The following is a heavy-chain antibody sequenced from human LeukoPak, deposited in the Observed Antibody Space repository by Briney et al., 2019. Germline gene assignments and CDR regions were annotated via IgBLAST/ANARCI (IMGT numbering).Heavy chain of an antibody. D-gene: IGHD2-2*01. CDR2: INHSGST. CDR3: ARGGEDIVVVPAAMPFDY. V-gene: IGHV4-34*01. J-gene: IGHJ4*02. CDR1: GGSFSGYY. Sequence: AETLSLTCAVYGGSFSGYYWSWIRQPPGKGLEWIGEINHSGSTNYNPCLKSRVTISVDTSKNQFSLKLRSVTAADTAVYYCARGGEDIVVVPAAMPFDYWGQGTLVTVSS.